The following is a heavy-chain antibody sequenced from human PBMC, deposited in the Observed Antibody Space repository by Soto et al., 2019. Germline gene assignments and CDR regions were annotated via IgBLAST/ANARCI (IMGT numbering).Heavy chain of an antibody. Sequence: EVQLLESGGGWVQPGGSLRLPCAASGFTFSTYAINWVRQAPGKGLEWVSSITGSGGRTYYADSVKGRVTISRDNSKNTLYLQMDSLRAEDTAVYFCAKDEGSGWYYFDYWGQGTLVTVSS. J-gene: IGHJ4*02. CDR3: AKDEGSGWYYFDY. V-gene: IGHV3-23*01. D-gene: IGHD6-19*01. CDR1: GFTFSTYA. CDR2: ITGSGGRT.